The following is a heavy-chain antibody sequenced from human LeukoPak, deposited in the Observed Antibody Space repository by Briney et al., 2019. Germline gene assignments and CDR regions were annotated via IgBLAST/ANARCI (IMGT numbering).Heavy chain of an antibody. J-gene: IGHJ4*02. D-gene: IGHD6-19*01. Sequence: GASVNVSCTASGSTFTSYGIDRVRQPPGPGLEWMGWISHYNGNTNYAEKVQGRTTMTTDTSTSTAYIELRTLRSDDTAVYYCARGGAGWYEDYWGQGTLVTVSS. CDR2: ISHYNGNT. CDR3: ARGGAGWYEDY. CDR1: GSTFTSYG. V-gene: IGHV1-18*01.